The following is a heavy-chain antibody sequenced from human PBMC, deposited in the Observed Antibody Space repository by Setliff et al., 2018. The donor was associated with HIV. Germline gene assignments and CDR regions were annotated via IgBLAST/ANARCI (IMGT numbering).Heavy chain of an antibody. J-gene: IGHJ4*02. Sequence: SETLSLTCTVSGGSISSDYWSWIRQPPGKGLEWIGYIYYSGSTNYNPSLKSRVTISVATSKNKFSLKLNSVTATDTAVYSCAGHRKDDYFLTAYFDSLGQGALVTVSS. D-gene: IGHD4-17*01. CDR2: IYYSGST. V-gene: IGHV4-59*08. CDR3: AGHRKDDYFLTAYFDS. CDR1: GGSISSDY.